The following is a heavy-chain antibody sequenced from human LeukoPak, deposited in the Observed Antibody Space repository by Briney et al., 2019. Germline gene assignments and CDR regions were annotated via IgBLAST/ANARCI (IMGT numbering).Heavy chain of an antibody. CDR3: ARDGGYCSGGSCYSTRPSYYDSSGLYWYFDL. J-gene: IGHJ2*01. Sequence: SETLSLTCTVSGGSISSYYWSWIRQPPGKGLEWIGYIYYSGSTNYNPSLKSRDTISVDTSKNQFSLKLSSVTAADTAVYYCARDGGYCSGGSCYSTRPSYYDSSGLYWYFDLWGRGTLVTVSS. CDR2: IYYSGST. CDR1: GGSISSYY. V-gene: IGHV4-59*01. D-gene: IGHD2-15*01.